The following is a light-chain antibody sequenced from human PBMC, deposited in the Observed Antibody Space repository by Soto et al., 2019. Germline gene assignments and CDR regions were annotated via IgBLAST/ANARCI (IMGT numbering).Light chain of an antibody. CDR1: SSDVGFYNY. J-gene: IGLJ1*01. CDR3: SSYTTSSTSV. CDR2: DVS. V-gene: IGLV2-14*01. Sequence: QSVLTQPASVSGSPGQSITISCTGTSSDVGFYNYVSWYQHHPGKAPKLMIFDVSNRPSGVSNRFSGSKSGNTASLTIFGLQAEDEADYYCSSYTTSSTSVFGTGTKLTVL.